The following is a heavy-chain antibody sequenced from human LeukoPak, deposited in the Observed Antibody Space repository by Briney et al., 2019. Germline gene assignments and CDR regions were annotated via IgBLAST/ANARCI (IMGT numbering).Heavy chain of an antibody. CDR3: ARDVGVYGDYAILGY. V-gene: IGHV3-48*01. Sequence: GGSLRLSCTASGFTFGDYAMSWVRQAPGKGLEWLSFITSSSRTIYYTDSVRGRFTVSRDNGKNSLYLQMNSLRAEDSAVYYCARDVGVYGDYAILGYWGQGTLVTVSS. CDR1: GFTFGDYA. CDR2: ITSSSRTI. D-gene: IGHD4-17*01. J-gene: IGHJ4*02.